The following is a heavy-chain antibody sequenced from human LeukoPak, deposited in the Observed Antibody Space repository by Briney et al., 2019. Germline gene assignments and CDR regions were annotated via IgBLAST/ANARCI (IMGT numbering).Heavy chain of an antibody. V-gene: IGHV1-69*05. D-gene: IGHD6-13*01. CDR2: IIPIFGTA. CDR1: GGTFSSYA. CDR3: ARDSGIAGGLYYFDY. J-gene: IGHJ4*02. Sequence: SVKVSCKASGGTFSSYAISWVRQAPGQGLEWMGGIIPIFGTANYAQKFQGRVTITTDESTSTAYMELSSLRSEDTAVYYCARDSGIAGGLYYFDYWGQGTWSPSPQ.